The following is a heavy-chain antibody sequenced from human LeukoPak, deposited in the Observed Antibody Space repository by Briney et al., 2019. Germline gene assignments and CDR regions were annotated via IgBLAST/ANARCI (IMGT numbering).Heavy chain of an antibody. Sequence: PSETLSLTCTVSGGSIRSYCWSWIRQPPGKGLEWIGYMYYSGSRNYNPSLKSRVTIVVDTSKNRFSLNLSSVTAADTAVYYCARVGWFDAFDIWGQGTMVTVSS. D-gene: IGHD6-19*01. CDR3: ARVGWFDAFDI. J-gene: IGHJ3*02. V-gene: IGHV4-59*12. CDR2: MYYSGSR. CDR1: GGSIRSYC.